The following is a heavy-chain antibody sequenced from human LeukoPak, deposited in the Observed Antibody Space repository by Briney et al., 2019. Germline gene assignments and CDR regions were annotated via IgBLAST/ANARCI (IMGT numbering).Heavy chain of an antibody. J-gene: IGHJ4*02. Sequence: GESLQISCKGSRYSFTSYWIGWVRQMPGKGLDWMGMIYPGDSDTRYSPSFQGQVTISADKSISTAYLQWSSLKASDTAMYYCATGRYCSGGSCRRNYFDYWGQGTLVTVSS. CDR3: ATGRYCSGGSCRRNYFDY. CDR1: RYSFTSYW. D-gene: IGHD2-15*01. CDR2: IYPGDSDT. V-gene: IGHV5-51*01.